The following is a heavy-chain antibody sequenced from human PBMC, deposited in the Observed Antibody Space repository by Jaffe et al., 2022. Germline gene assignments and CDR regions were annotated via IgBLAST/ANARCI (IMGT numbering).Heavy chain of an antibody. Sequence: QVQLQQWGAGLLKPSETLSLTCAVYGGSFSGYYWSWIRQPPGKGLEWIGEINHSGSTNYNPSLKSRVTISVDTSKNQFSLKLSSVTAADTAVYYCARKGGVRGGNSGRGWYFDLWGRGTLVTVSS. CDR3: ARKGGVRGGNSGRGWYFDL. CDR1: GGSFSGYY. D-gene: IGHD3-16*01. CDR2: INHSGST. V-gene: IGHV4-34*01. J-gene: IGHJ2*01.